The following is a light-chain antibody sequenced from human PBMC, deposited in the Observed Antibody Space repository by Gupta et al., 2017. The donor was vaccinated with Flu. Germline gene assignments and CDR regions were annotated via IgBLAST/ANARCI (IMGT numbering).Light chain of an antibody. V-gene: IGLV6-57*01. J-gene: IGLJ3*02. CDR1: GSIASHY. CDR3: QSYDSSNLHWV. CDR2: EDS. Sequence: GSIASHYVQWYQQRPVSSPTTVIYEDSQRPSGVPDRFSGSIDSSSNSASLTVSGLKTEDEADYYCQSYDSSNLHWVFGGGTKLTVL.